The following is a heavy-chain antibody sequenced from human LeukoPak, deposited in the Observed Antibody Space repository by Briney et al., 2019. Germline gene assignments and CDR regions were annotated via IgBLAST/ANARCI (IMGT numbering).Heavy chain of an antibody. J-gene: IGHJ5*02. CDR3: ARVSVAGTYTNWFDP. Sequence: GSSVKVSCKASGGTFSSYAISWVRQAPGQGLEWMGRIIPILGIANYAQKFQGRVTITADKSTSTAYMELSSLRSEDTAVYYCARVSVAGTYTNWFDPWGQGTLVTVSS. CDR1: GGTFSSYA. V-gene: IGHV1-69*04. D-gene: IGHD6-19*01. CDR2: IIPILGIA.